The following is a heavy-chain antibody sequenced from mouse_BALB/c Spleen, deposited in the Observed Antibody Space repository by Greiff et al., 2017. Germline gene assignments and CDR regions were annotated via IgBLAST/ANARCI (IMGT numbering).Heavy chain of an antibody. J-gene: IGHJ2*01. CDR2: ISSGGSYT. CDR1: GFTFSSYA. CDR3: ARDHGDGYYYFDY. V-gene: IGHV5-9-4*01. Sequence: EVKLVESGGGLVKPGGSLKLSCAASGFTFSSYAMSWVRQSPEKRLEWVAEISSGGSYTYYPDTVTGRFTISRDNAKNTLYLEMSSLRSEDTAMYYCARDHGDGYYYFDYWGQGTTLTVSS. D-gene: IGHD2-3*01.